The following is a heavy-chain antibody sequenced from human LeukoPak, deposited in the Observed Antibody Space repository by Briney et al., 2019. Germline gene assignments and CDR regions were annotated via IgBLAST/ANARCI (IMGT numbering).Heavy chain of an antibody. Sequence: TSSETLSLTCAVYGGSFGGYYWSWIRQPPGKGLEWIGEINHSGSTNYNPSLKSRVTISVDTSKNQFSLKLSSVTAADTAVYYCARDSSGWYHWFDPWGQGTLVTVSS. D-gene: IGHD6-19*01. J-gene: IGHJ5*02. CDR3: ARDSSGWYHWFDP. CDR2: INHSGST. CDR1: GGSFGGYY. V-gene: IGHV4-34*01.